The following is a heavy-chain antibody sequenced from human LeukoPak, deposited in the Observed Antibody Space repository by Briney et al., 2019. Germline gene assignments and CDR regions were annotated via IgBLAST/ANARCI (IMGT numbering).Heavy chain of an antibody. CDR2: IYYSGST. Sequence: PSETLSLTCTVSGGAISSFYWSWLRQPPGEGLEWIGYIYYSGSTNYNPSLKSRVTISVDTSKNQFSLKLSSVTAADTAVYYCARGENYDCWSGYYVNYYYSGMDVWGQGTTVTVSS. V-gene: IGHV4-59*01. J-gene: IGHJ6*02. CDR3: ARGENYDCWSGYYVNYYYSGMDV. D-gene: IGHD3-3*01. CDR1: GGAISSFY.